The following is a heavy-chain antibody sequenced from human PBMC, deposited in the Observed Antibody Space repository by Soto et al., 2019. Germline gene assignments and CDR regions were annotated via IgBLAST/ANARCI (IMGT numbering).Heavy chain of an antibody. CDR2: IYHSGST. J-gene: IGHJ5*02. V-gene: IGHV4-4*02. CDR3: ERGVTTDYDFWSGYYTPRDWFDP. D-gene: IGHD3-3*01. Sequence: QVQLQESGPGLVKPSGTLSLTCAVSGGSISSSNWWSWVRQPPGKGLEWIGEIYHSGSTNYNPSLKSRVTISVDKSKNQFSLKLSSVTAADTAVYYCERGVTTDYDFWSGYYTPRDWFDPWGQGTLVTVSS. CDR1: GGSISSSNW.